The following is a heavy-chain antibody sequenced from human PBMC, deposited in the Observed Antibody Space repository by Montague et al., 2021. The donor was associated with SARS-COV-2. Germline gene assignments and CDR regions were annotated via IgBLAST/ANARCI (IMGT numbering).Heavy chain of an antibody. CDR1: GGSISSGSYY. Sequence: TLSLTCAVSGGSISSGSYYWSWIRQPAGKGLEWIGRIYTSGSTNYNPSLKSRVTISVDTSKNQFSLRLSSVTAADTAVYYCAREGGITIFGVVILYYFDYWGQGTLGTVSS. D-gene: IGHD3-3*01. CDR3: AREGGITIFGVVILYYFDY. CDR2: IYTSGST. J-gene: IGHJ4*02. V-gene: IGHV4-61*02.